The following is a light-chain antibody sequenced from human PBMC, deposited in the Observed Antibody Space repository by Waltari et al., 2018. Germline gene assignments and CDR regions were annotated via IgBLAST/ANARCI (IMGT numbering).Light chain of an antibody. Sequence: QSVLTQAPSVSAAPGQKVTISCPGSTPTIGNNYVSWYQQFPGTTPKLLIYEDNRRPSGIPDRFSGSKSGASATLGITGLQTGDEANYYCGTWDSSLGIGVLGGGTRVTVL. CDR1: TPTIGNNY. V-gene: IGLV1-51*01. CDR2: EDN. J-gene: IGLJ3*02. CDR3: GTWDSSLGIGV.